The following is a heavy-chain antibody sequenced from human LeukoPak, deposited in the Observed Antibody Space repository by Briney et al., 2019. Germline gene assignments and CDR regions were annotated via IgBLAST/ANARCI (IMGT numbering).Heavy chain of an antibody. CDR2: ISSSGSTI. CDR3: ARDYCSGGSCYSDYDDY. CDR1: GFTFSDYY. Sequence: GGSLRLSCAASGFTFSDYYMSWIRQAPGKGLEWVPYISSSGSTIYYADSVKGRFTISRDNAKNSLYLQMNSLRAEDTAVYYCARDYCSGGSCYSDYDDYWGQGTLVTVSS. J-gene: IGHJ4*02. V-gene: IGHV3-11*01. D-gene: IGHD2-15*01.